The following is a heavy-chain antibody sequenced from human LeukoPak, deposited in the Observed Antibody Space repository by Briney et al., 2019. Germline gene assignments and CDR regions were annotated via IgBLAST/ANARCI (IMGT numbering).Heavy chain of an antibody. CDR2: ISGSGGST. Sequence: GGSLRLSCAASGFTFSSYAMSWVRQAPGKGLEWVSAISGSGGSTYYADSVKGRFTISRDNSKNTLYLQMNSLRPEDTAVYYCAKDWHYYYYMDVWGKGTTVTVSS. V-gene: IGHV3-23*01. CDR3: AKDWHYYYYMDV. CDR1: GFTFSSYA. J-gene: IGHJ6*03.